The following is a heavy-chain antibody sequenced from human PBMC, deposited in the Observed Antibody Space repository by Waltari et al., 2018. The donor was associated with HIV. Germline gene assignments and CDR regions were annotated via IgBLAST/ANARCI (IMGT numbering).Heavy chain of an antibody. Sequence: QVQLVESGGGVVQSGGSLSPSCGVSGFDLICPGLHWVRQAPGKGLEWVAVMSYDGKTYYSDDVRGRFTMSRDTSRNTMFLQMDRLKVGDRGVYYCAKDLNVFYHGSGFDYWGPGSPVSVS. CDR3: AKDLNVFYHGSGFDY. D-gene: IGHD3-10*01. CDR2: MSYDGKT. CDR1: GFDLICPG. V-gene: IGHV3-30*18. J-gene: IGHJ4*02.